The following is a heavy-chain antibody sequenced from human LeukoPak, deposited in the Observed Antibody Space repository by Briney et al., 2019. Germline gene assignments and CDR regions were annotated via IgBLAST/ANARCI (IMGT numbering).Heavy chain of an antibody. D-gene: IGHD6-19*01. J-gene: IGHJ6*02. V-gene: IGHV1-3*01. CDR1: GYTFTSYA. CDR3: ARGPRVGIAVAGTYYYYYGMDV. Sequence: ASVKVSCKASGYTFTSYAMHWVRQAPGQRLEWMGWINAGNGNTKYSQKLQGRVTITRDTSASTAYMELSSLRSEDTAVYYCARGPRVGIAVAGTYYYYYGMDVWGQGTTVTVSS. CDR2: INAGNGNT.